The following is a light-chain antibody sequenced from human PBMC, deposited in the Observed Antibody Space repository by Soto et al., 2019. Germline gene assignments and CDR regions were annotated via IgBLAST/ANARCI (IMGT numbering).Light chain of an antibody. CDR3: SSYRSSSTGV. J-gene: IGLJ1*01. Sequence: QSALTQPASVSGSPGQSITISCTGTRSDVGGYNFVSWYQQHPGKAPKLMIYDVSNRPAGVSNRFAGSKSGNRASLTISGLQAEDEADYYCSSYRSSSTGVFGTGTKLTVL. CDR2: DVS. V-gene: IGLV2-14*03. CDR1: RSDVGGYNF.